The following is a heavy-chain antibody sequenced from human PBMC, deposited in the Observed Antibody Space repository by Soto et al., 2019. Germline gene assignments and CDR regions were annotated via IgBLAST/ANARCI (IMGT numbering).Heavy chain of an antibody. J-gene: IGHJ4*02. V-gene: IGHV3-23*01. D-gene: IGHD6-13*01. CDR3: AKGTLRTIATPGPSFDY. Sequence: PGGSLRLSCAASGFTFSSYAMNWVRQAPGKGLEWVSTVSGNGGSTYYANSVKGRFTISRDNSKNTLFLQMNSLRAEDTAVYYCAKGTLRTIATPGPSFDYWGQGTLVTVSS. CDR1: GFTFSSYA. CDR2: VSGNGGST.